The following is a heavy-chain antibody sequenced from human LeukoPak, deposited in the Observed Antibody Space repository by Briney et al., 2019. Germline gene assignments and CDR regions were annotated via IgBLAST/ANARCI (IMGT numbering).Heavy chain of an antibody. V-gene: IGHV4-34*01. J-gene: IGHJ4*02. CDR3: ARGEDYYTCGNY. CDR1: GGSLSNNY. D-gene: IGHD3-22*01. Sequence: SENLSLTCAVSGGSLSNNYWSWIRQPPGKGLEWVGEIHPSGSTSYNPSLESRVTISVDMSNNQFSLKMSSVTAADTALYYCARGEDYYTCGNYWGQGTLVTVSS. CDR2: IHPSGST.